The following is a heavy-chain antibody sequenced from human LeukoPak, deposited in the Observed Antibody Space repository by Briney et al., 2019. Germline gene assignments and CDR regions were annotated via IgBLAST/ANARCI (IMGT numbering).Heavy chain of an antibody. CDR1: GFTVRSIY. Sequence: GGSLRLSCAASGFTVRSIYMTWVRQAPGKGLEWVSSFYSGGSSYYADSVRGRFIISRDSSTDTLYLQMNSLRVEDTAVYFCARDRGYGYGFFDYWGQGTLVTVSS. V-gene: IGHV3-53*01. J-gene: IGHJ4*02. CDR2: FYSGGSS. D-gene: IGHD5-18*01. CDR3: ARDRGYGYGFFDY.